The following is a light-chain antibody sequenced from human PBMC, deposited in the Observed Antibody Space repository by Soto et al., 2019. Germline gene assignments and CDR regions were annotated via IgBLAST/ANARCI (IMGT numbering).Light chain of an antibody. CDR1: QSVSNNY. Sequence: IVLTQSPGTLSLSPGERATLSCRARQSVSNNYLAWYQQRPGQAPRLLTYGASSRAIGIPDRFSGSGSGTDFTLTINRLEPEDFAVYYCQQYGNSPWTFGQGTNVEIK. CDR3: QQYGNSPWT. CDR2: GAS. J-gene: IGKJ1*01. V-gene: IGKV3-20*01.